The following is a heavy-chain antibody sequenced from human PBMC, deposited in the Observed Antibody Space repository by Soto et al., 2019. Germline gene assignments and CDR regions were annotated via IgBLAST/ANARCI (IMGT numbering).Heavy chain of an antibody. CDR2: ISGSGGST. CDR1: GFTFSSYA. CDR3: AKDPLGRTVVVRIFDY. J-gene: IGHJ4*02. D-gene: IGHD2-2*01. Sequence: GGSLRLSCAASGFTFSSYAMSWVRQAPGKGLEWVSAISGSGGSTYYADSVKGRFTISRDNSKNTLYLQMNSLRAEDTAVYYCAKDPLGRTVVVRIFDYWGQGTLVTVS. V-gene: IGHV3-23*01.